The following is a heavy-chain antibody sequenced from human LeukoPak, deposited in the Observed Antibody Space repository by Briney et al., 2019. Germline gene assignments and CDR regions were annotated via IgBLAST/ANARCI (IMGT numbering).Heavy chain of an antibody. V-gene: IGHV4-59*12. J-gene: IGHJ4*02. D-gene: IGHD2-15*01. Sequence: SETLSLTCTVSGGSISNYYWSWIRQPPGKGLEWIGYIHYSGTTNYSPSLKSRVTISVDTSKNQFSLNLSSVTAADTAVYYCASRVVVAASGYWGQGTLVTVSS. CDR2: IHYSGTT. CDR3: ASRVVVAASGY. CDR1: GGSISNYY.